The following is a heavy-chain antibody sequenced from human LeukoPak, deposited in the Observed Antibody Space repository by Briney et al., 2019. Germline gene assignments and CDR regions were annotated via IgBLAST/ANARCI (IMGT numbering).Heavy chain of an antibody. CDR3: AKDNIYCSSTTCFGWFDP. J-gene: IGHJ5*02. CDR2: ISGSGGST. D-gene: IGHD2-2*01. Sequence: ETLSLTCTVSGGSISSYYWSWIRQAPGKGLEWVSAISGSGGSTYYADSVKGRLTISRDNSKNTLYLQMNSLRAEDTAVYYCAKDNIYCSSTTCFGWFDPWGQGTLVTVSS. V-gene: IGHV3-23*01. CDR1: GGSISSYY.